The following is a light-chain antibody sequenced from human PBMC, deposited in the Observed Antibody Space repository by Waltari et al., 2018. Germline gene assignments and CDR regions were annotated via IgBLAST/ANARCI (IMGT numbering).Light chain of an antibody. CDR1: SGSIASYY. CDR2: DDD. CDR3: HSYDDTTNQV. J-gene: IGLJ2*01. V-gene: IGLV6-57*04. Sequence: NFMLTQPHSVSESPGKTVTISCTRSSGSIASYYVQWYQQRPGSAPTTVIYDDDLRPSGVPDLFSGSIDSSANSASLTISGLKTEDEADYYCHSYDDTTNQVFGGVTKLTVL.